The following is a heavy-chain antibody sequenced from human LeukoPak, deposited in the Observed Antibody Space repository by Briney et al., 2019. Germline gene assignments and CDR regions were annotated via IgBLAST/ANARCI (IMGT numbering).Heavy chain of an antibody. V-gene: IGHV4-34*01. D-gene: IGHD2-21*01. CDR1: GGSFSGYY. J-gene: IGHJ5*02. CDR3: ARGNVVVIAIMGSYNWFDP. Sequence: SSETLPLTCAVYGGSFSGYYWSWIRQPPGKGLEWIGDINHSGSTNYYPSLKSRVTISVDASKTQFSLKLSSVTAADTAVYYCARGNVVVIAIMGSYNWFDPWGQGTLVTVSS. CDR2: INHSGST.